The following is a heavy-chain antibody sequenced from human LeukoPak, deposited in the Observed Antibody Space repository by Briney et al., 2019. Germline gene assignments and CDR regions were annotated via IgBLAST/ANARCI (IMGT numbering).Heavy chain of an antibody. V-gene: IGHV4-30-4*01. CDR3: ARGVVVAAIHDYYFDS. D-gene: IGHD2-15*01. J-gene: IGHJ4*02. Sequence: ASETLSLTCTVSGGSISSGDYYWSWIRQPPGKGLEWIGYIYYSGSTYYNPSLKSRVTISVDTSKNQFSLKLSSVTAADTAVYYCARGVVVAAIHDYYFDSWGQGTLVTVSS. CDR1: GGSISSGDYY. CDR2: IYYSGST.